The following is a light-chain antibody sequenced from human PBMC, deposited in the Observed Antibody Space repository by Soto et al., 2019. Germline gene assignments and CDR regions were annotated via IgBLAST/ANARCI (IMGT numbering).Light chain of an antibody. CDR1: SGSVSTTYY. J-gene: IGLJ3*02. V-gene: IGLV8-61*01. CDR3: MLYMGGGISV. CDR2: NTN. Sequence: QTVVTQEPSFSVSPGGTVTLTCGLNSGSVSTTYYPSWYQQTPGQAPRTLIFNTNSHSSGVPDRFSGSILGNKAALTITGAQADDESDYYCMLYMGGGISVFGGGTKVTVL.